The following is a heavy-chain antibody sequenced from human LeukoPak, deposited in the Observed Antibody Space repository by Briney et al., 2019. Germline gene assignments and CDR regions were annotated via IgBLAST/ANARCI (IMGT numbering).Heavy chain of an antibody. V-gene: IGHV4-39*07. J-gene: IGHJ4*02. CDR2: IYYSGST. CDR1: GGSISSSSYY. D-gene: IGHD3-9*01. Sequence: SETLSLTCTVSGGSISSSSYYWGWIRQPPGKGLEWIGSIYYSGSTYYNPSLKSRVTISVDTSKNQFSLKLSSVTAADTAVYYCARGERSYDILTGYSSSFDYWGQGTLVTVSS. CDR3: ARGERSYDILTGYSSSFDY.